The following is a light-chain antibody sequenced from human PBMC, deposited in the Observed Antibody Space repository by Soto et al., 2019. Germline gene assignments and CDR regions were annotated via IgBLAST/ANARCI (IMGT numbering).Light chain of an antibody. J-gene: IGLJ2*01. CDR1: SGSVSTTHY. Sequence: QAVVTQEPSLSVSPGGTVTLTCGLSSGSVSTTHYPTWCQQTPGQAPRTLIYSTNTRSSGVPDRLSGSILGNRAALTITGAQTDDESDYYCVFYMGSGISIFGGGTKLTVL. CDR2: STN. V-gene: IGLV8-61*01. CDR3: VFYMGSGISI.